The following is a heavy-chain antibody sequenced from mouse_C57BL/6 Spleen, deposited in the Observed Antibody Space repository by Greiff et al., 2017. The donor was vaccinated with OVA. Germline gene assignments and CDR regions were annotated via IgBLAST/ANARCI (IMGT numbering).Heavy chain of an antibody. V-gene: IGHV5-6*01. CDR1: GFTFSSYG. CDR3: ARLITTVDYAMDY. CDR2: ISSGGSYT. D-gene: IGHD1-1*01. Sequence: VQLKESGGDLVKPGGSLKLSCAASGFTFSSYGMSWVRQTPDKRLEWVATISSGGSYTYYPDSVKGRFTISRDNAKNTLYLQMSSLKSEDTAMYYCARLITTVDYAMDYWGQGTSVTVSS. J-gene: IGHJ4*01.